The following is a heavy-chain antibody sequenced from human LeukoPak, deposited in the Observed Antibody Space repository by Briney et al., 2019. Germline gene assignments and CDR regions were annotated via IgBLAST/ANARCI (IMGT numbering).Heavy chain of an antibody. V-gene: IGHV4-59*01. CDR1: GGSISSYY. Sequence: PSETLSLTCTVSGGSISSYYWSWIRQPPGKGLEWVGYIYYSGSTNYNPSLKSRVTISVDTSKNQFSLKLSSVTAADTAVYYCAAQLYGMAVWGQGTTVTVSS. J-gene: IGHJ6*02. D-gene: IGHD2-2*01. CDR3: AAQLYGMAV. CDR2: IYYSGST.